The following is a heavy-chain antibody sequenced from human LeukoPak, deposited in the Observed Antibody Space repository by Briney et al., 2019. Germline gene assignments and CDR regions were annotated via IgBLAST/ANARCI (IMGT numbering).Heavy chain of an antibody. Sequence: GGSLRLSCAASGFTFSNFGMHWVRQAPGKGLEWVAFIRFDGTSEFYADSVKARFTISRDNSQNTVSLQLNNLRIEDTALYYCAKKSLSDPSGHYYYMDVWGKGTTVTVSS. V-gene: IGHV3-30*02. CDR1: GFTFSNFG. CDR3: AKKSLSDPSGHYYYMDV. D-gene: IGHD3-3*01. J-gene: IGHJ6*03. CDR2: IRFDGTSE.